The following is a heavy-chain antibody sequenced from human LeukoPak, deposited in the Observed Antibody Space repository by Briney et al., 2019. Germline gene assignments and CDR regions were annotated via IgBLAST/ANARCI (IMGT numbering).Heavy chain of an antibody. V-gene: IGHV1-46*01. D-gene: IGHD3-10*01. CDR3: ARELTPLWFGKKAFDY. Sequence: ASVKVSCKASGYTFTSYYMHWVRQAPGQGLEWMGIINPSGGSTSYAQKFQGRVTMTRDTSTSTVYMELSSLRSEDTAVYYCARELTPLWFGKKAFDYWGQGTLVTVSS. J-gene: IGHJ4*02. CDR2: INPSGGST. CDR1: GYTFTSYY.